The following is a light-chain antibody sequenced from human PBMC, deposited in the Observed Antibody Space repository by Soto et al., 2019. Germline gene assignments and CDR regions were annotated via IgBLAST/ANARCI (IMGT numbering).Light chain of an antibody. CDR1: QSVSTK. V-gene: IGKV3-15*01. CDR3: QQHDQGWT. J-gene: IGKJ1*01. Sequence: EMVMTQSPATLSVSLGERATLSCRASQSVSTKLVWYQQKPGQAPRLLIYGASTRATGIPARFSGSGSGTELTLTISRLQSEEFAVYYCQQHDQGWTFGQGTKVEIK. CDR2: GAS.